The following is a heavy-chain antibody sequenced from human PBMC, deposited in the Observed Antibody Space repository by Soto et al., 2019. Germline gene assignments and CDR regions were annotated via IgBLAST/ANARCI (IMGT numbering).Heavy chain of an antibody. CDR1: GGSISSGDYY. CDR2: IYYSGST. CDR3: ARDMYYDILTGYYGLANWFDP. D-gene: IGHD3-9*01. V-gene: IGHV4-30-4*01. J-gene: IGHJ5*02. Sequence: SETLSLTCTVSGGSISSGDYYWSWIRLPPXKGLEWIGYIYYSGSTYYNPSLKSRVTISVDTSKNQFSLKLSSVTAADTAVYYCARDMYYDILTGYYGLANWFDPWGQGTLVTVSS.